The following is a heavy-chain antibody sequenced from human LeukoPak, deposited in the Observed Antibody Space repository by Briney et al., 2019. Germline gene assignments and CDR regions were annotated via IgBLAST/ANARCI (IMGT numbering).Heavy chain of an antibody. CDR2: INQAGSEK. J-gene: IGHJ5*01. CDR1: GFTFSSYW. CDR3: ARDLALWFDY. V-gene: IGHV3-7*04. Sequence: PGGSLRLSCAASGFTFSSYWMSWVRQPPGKGLGWVANINQAGSEKYYVDSVKGRFTISRDNAKNSLYLQMNSLRAEDTAVYYCARDLALWFDYWGQGTLVTVSS.